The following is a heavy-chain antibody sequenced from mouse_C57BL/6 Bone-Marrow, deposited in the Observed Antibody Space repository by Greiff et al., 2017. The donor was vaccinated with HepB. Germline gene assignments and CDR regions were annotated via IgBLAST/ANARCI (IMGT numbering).Heavy chain of an antibody. CDR2: ISDGGSYT. CDR3: ARASNWGDY. Sequence: EVKLVESGGGLVKPGGSLKLSCAASGFTFSSYAMSWVRQTPEKRLEWVATISDGGSYTYYPDNVKGRFTISRDNAKNNLYLQMSHLKSEDTAMYYCARASNWGDYWGQGTTLTVSS. D-gene: IGHD4-1*01. CDR1: GFTFSSYA. J-gene: IGHJ2*01. V-gene: IGHV5-4*03.